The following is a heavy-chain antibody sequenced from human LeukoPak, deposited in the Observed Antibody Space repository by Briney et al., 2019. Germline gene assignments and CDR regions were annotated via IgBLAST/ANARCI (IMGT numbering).Heavy chain of an antibody. CDR1: CLSIRVYY. CDR2: IYYSGSA. D-gene: IGHD6-19*01. V-gene: IGHV4-59*08. Sequence: PAETLSLTRTLCCLSIRVYYWICIRQPPGGGLEGFAYIYYSGSANFNPSLKSRHTISVDASKQRFSLELRSVTAAHAAVDYWARHRDSGTGRYGFDYWGQGPLVTVSS. J-gene: IGHJ4*02. CDR3: ARHRDSGTGRYGFDY.